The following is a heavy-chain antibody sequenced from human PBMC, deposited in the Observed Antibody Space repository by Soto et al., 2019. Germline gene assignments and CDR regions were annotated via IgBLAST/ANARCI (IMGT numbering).Heavy chain of an antibody. Sequence: EVQLLESGGGLVQPGGSLRLSCAASGFTFSSYAMYWVRQAPGKGLEWVSTISNSGSTYYADSVEGRFTISRDNSKNTLYLQMNSLRAEDTAVYSCAKPKFRGVVVNVWGQGTTVTVSS. V-gene: IGHV3-23*01. CDR1: GFTFSSYA. J-gene: IGHJ6*02. D-gene: IGHD3-10*01. CDR2: ISNSGST. CDR3: AKPKFRGVVVNV.